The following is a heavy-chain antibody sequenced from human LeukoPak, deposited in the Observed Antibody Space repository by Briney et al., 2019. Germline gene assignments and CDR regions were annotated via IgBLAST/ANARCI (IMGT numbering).Heavy chain of an antibody. CDR3: ARETVAYCGGDCPMDFDY. D-gene: IGHD2-21*02. J-gene: IGHJ4*02. CDR1: GYTFTGYY. CDR2: INPNSGGT. V-gene: IGHV1-2*02. Sequence: ASVKVSCKASGYTFTGYYMHWVRQAPGQGLEWMGWINPNSGGTNYAQKFQGRVTMTRDTSISTAYMELSRLRSDDTAVYYCARETVAYCGGDCPMDFDYWGQGTLVTVSS.